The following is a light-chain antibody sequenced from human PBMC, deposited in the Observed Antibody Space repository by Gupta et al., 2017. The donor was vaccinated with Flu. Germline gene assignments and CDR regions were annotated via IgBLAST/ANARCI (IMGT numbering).Light chain of an antibody. CDR2: GNS. Sequence: VTISCSGSSSNIGSNNVNWYQQVPGTAPKLLIYGNSQRPSGVPDRFSGSKSGTSASPAISGLQSEDEADYYCAAWDDSLNGHYVFGTGTKVSAL. J-gene: IGLJ1*01. V-gene: IGLV1-44*01. CDR3: AAWDDSLNGHYV. CDR1: SSNIGSNN.